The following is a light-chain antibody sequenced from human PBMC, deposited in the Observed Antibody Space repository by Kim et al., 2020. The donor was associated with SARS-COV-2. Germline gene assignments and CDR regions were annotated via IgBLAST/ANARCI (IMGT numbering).Light chain of an antibody. Sequence: LSPGERVTLSCRASQSVSSSYLAWYQQKPGQAPRLLIYGASSRATGIPDRCSGSGSGTDFTLTISRLEPEDFAVYYCQQYGSSRTFGQGTKVDIK. CDR1: QSVSSSY. CDR3: QQYGSSRT. V-gene: IGKV3-20*01. CDR2: GAS. J-gene: IGKJ1*01.